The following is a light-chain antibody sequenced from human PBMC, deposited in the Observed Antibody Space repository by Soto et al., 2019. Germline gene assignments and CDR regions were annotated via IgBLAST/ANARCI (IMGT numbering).Light chain of an antibody. J-gene: IGKJ1*01. CDR1: QVIISY. V-gene: IGKV1-8*01. Sequence: IRMTQSPSTISAYKGDRVLGTCRASQVIISYLAWYQQKPGKAPELLIYAASTLQSGVSSRFSCSGSGTDFTLTISCLQSEDSATYYCQHYYSYPGTFAQGTKVDIK. CDR3: QHYYSYPGT. CDR2: AAS.